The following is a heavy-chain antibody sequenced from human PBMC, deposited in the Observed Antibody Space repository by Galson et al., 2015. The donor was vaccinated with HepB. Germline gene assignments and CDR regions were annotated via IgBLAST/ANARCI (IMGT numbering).Heavy chain of an antibody. CDR3: AKSRQLGYYYYYYGMDV. J-gene: IGHJ6*02. V-gene: IGHV6-1*01. CDR1: GDSVSSNSAA. CDR2: TYYRSKWYN. Sequence: CAISGDSVSSNSAAWNWIRQSPSRGLEWLGRTYYRSKWYNDYAVSVKSRITINPGTSKNQFSLQLNSVTPEDTAVYYCAKSRQLGYYYYYYGMDVWGQGTTVTVSS. D-gene: IGHD6-6*01.